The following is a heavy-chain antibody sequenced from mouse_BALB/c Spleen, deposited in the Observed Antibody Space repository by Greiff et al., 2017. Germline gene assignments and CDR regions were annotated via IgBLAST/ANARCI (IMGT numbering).Heavy chain of an antibody. CDR3: ARNPITTVVADYAMDY. CDR2: INPNNGGT. CDR1: GYTFTDYN. D-gene: IGHD1-1*01. Sequence: EVQLVESGPELVKPGASVKIPCKASGYTFTDYNMDWVKQSHGKSLEWIGDINPNNGGTIYNQKFKGKATLTVDKSSSTAYMELRSLTSEDTAVYYCARNPITTVVADYAMDYWGQGTSVTVSS. J-gene: IGHJ4*01. V-gene: IGHV1-18*01.